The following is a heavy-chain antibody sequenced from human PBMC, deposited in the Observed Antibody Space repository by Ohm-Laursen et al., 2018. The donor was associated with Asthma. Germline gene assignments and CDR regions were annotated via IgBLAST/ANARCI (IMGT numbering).Heavy chain of an antibody. D-gene: IGHD2-21*02. V-gene: IGHV3-30*04. Sequence: SLRLSCAASGFTFSSYAMHWVRQAPGKGLEWVAVISYDGSNKYYADSVKGRFTISRDNSKNTLYLQMNSLRAEDTAVYYCARAYCGGDCYSPGFQHWGQGTLVTVSS. CDR3: ARAYCGGDCYSPGFQH. J-gene: IGHJ1*01. CDR2: ISYDGSNK. CDR1: GFTFSSYA.